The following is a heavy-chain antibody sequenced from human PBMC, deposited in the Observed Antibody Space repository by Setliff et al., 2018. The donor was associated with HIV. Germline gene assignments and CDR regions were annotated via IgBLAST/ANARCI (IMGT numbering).Heavy chain of an antibody. J-gene: IGHJ4*02. D-gene: IGHD3-22*01. CDR3: ARVGYYDTSFDY. V-gene: IGHV4-34*01. Sequence: SETLSLTCDVYGGSFSGYYWSWIRQPPGKGLEWIGKINHSGSTNYNPSLKSRVTISVDTSKNQFSLKLGSVAAADTAVYYCARVGYYDTSFDYWGQGTLVTVSS. CDR2: INHSGST. CDR1: GGSFSGYY.